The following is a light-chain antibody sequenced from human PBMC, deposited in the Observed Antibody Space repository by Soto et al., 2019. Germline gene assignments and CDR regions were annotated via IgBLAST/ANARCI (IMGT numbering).Light chain of an antibody. Sequence: QSALTQPASVSGSPGQSIDISCTGTSSDVGYYNYVSWYQQHPGKAPKVMIYDVNNRPSGVSDRFSGSKSGNTASLTISGLQAEDEADYYCSSYTSSSTYVFGTGTKLTVL. CDR1: SSDVGYYNY. CDR3: SSYTSSSTYV. CDR2: DVN. V-gene: IGLV2-14*01. J-gene: IGLJ1*01.